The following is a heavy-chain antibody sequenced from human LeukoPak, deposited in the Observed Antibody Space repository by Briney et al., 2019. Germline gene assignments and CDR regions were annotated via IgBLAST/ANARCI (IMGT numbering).Heavy chain of an antibody. D-gene: IGHD3-3*01. V-gene: IGHV3-23*01. J-gene: IGHJ4*02. CDR3: AKDRASEYYDFWSGYQYYFDY. CDR2: ISGSGGST. CDR1: GFTFSSYA. Sequence: GGSLRLSCAAFGFTFSSYAMSLVRQAPGKGLEWVSAISGSGGSTYYADSVKGRFTISRDNSKNTLYLQMNSLRAEDTAVYYCAKDRASEYYDFWSGYQYYFDYWGQGTLVTVSS.